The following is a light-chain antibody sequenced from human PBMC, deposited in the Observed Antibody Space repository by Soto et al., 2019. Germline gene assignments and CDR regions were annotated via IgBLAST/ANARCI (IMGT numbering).Light chain of an antibody. CDR2: GAS. V-gene: IGKV3-20*01. CDR3: QQYESSRT. CDR1: KSDSSTF. J-gene: IGKJ1*01. Sequence: EIVLTQSPGTLSLSPGDRATLSCRASKSDSSTFLAWYQQKPGQAPRVVIYGASTRATGIPDRFSGSGSGTDFTLTISRLEPEDFAVYYCQQYESSRTFGQGTKVEMK.